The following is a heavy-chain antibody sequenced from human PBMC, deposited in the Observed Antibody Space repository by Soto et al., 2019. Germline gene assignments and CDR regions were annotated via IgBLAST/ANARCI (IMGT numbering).Heavy chain of an antibody. Sequence: GGSLRLSCAASGFTFSSYAMSWVRQAPGKGLEWVSAISGSGGSTYYADSVKGRFTISRDNSKNTLYLQMNSLRAEDTAVYYCAKCGGGSCYSGGDYWGQGTLVTVSS. V-gene: IGHV3-23*01. CDR3: AKCGGGSCYSGGDY. CDR2: ISGSGGST. D-gene: IGHD2-15*01. J-gene: IGHJ4*02. CDR1: GFTFSSYA.